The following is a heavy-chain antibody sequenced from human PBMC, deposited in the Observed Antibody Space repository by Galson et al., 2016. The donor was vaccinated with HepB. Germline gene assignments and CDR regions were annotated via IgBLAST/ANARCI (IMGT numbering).Heavy chain of an antibody. CDR2: IYSGGST. D-gene: IGHD6-19*01. CDR3: ARDTYVSGLAVVN. V-gene: IGHV4-39*07. J-gene: IGHJ4*02. CDR1: GGSISSSNYF. Sequence: SETLSLTCTVSGGSISSSNYFWGWIRQPPGKGLEWIGSIYSGGSTHYNPSLNSRVTISVDTSKNQFSLKLSSVTAADTAVYYCARDTYVSGLAVVNWGQGTLVTVSS.